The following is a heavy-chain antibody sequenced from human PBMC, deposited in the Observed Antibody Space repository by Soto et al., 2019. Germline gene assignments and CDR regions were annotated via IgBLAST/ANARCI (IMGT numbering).Heavy chain of an antibody. CDR1: GGSITSSYY. D-gene: IGHD6-13*01. V-gene: IGHV4-39*01. CDR3: ARGWQLAPLGDY. CDR2: IYYSGST. J-gene: IGHJ4*02. Sequence: SETLSLTCTVSGGSITSSYYWGWIRQPPGKGLEWIGSIYYSGSTYYNPSLKSRVTISVDTSKNQFSLKLSSVTAADTAVYYCARGWQLAPLGDYWGQGTLVTGSS.